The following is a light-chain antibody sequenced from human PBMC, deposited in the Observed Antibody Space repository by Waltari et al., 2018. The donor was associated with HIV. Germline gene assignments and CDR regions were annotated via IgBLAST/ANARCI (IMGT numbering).Light chain of an antibody. Sequence: QAGLTQPPSMSTGLGQTATLPSSGDRNNIGYPRVASVQHRQGRPPKLLSHRNNNRPSGISDRFSAFRSGDTAFLTISGLQSEDEADYFCTAWDSSLNGWVFGGGTHLTLL. J-gene: IGLJ3*02. CDR3: TAWDSSLNGWV. CDR1: RNNIGYPR. V-gene: IGLV10-54*04. CDR2: RNN.